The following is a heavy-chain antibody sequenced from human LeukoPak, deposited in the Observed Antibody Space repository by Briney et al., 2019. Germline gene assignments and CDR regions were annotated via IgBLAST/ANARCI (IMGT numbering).Heavy chain of an antibody. Sequence: ASVKVSCKAFGGTFSSYAISWVRQAPGQGLEWMGGIIPIFGTANYAQKFQGRVTITADESTSTAYMELSSLRSEDTAVYYCARGGLRGSGYDSNYYGMDVWGKGTTVTVSS. CDR2: IIPIFGTA. V-gene: IGHV1-69*13. CDR3: ARGGLRGSGYDSNYYGMDV. CDR1: GGTFSSYA. J-gene: IGHJ6*04. D-gene: IGHD5-12*01.